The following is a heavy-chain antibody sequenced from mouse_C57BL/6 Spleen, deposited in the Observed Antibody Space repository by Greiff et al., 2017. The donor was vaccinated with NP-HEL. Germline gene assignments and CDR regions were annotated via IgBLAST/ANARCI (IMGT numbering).Heavy chain of an antibody. CDR1: GYAFSSSW. CDR3: AKGITTEVENYAMDY. V-gene: IGHV1-82*01. D-gene: IGHD1-1*01. CDR2: IYPGDGDT. J-gene: IGHJ4*01. Sequence: QVQLQQSGPELVKPGASVKISCKASGYAFSSSWMNWVKQRPGKGLEWIGRIYPGDGDTNYNGKFKGKATLTADKSSSTAYMQLSSLTSEDSAVYFCAKGITTEVENYAMDYWGQGTSVTVSS.